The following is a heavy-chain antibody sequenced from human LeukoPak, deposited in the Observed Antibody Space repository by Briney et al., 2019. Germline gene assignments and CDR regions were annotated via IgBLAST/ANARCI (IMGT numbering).Heavy chain of an antibody. D-gene: IGHD1-26*01. CDR1: GFTFSDYA. Sequence: GGSLRLSCAASGFTFSDYAIHWVRQAPGKGLEWVGFIWYDGSNNYHADSVNGRFTISRDNYNNMVYLQMNSLRSEDTAVYYCAKDKGLISGNYYFDYWGQGALVTVPS. CDR2: IWYDGSNN. CDR3: AKDKGLISGNYYFDY. V-gene: IGHV3-30*02. J-gene: IGHJ4*02.